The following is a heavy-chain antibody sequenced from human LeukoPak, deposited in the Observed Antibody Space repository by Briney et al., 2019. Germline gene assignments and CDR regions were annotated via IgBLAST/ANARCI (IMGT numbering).Heavy chain of an antibody. D-gene: IGHD6-13*01. J-gene: IGHJ4*02. V-gene: IGHV3-74*01. CDR3: ARDMYSSSWFVLFDY. Sequence: GGSLRLSCAASGFTFSSYWMHWVRQAPGKGLVWVSRINSDWSSTSYADSVKGRFTISRDNAKNTLYLQMNSLRAEDTAVYYCARDMYSSSWFVLFDYWGQGTLVTVSS. CDR1: GFTFSSYW. CDR2: INSDWSST.